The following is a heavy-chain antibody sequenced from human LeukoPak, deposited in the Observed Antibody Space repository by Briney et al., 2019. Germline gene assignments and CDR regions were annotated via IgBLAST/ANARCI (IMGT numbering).Heavy chain of an antibody. CDR1: VYTFTGYY. CDR3: AKDRLKRFGNYYDSSGYYGRWYFDL. Sequence: ASVTVSCKASVYTFTGYYMHWVRQAPGQGREGMGWINPNSCGTNYAQKFQGRVTITREPSISTAYIELNRLRSDDTAVYYRAKDRLKRFGNYYDSSGYYGRWYFDLWGRGTLVTVYS. V-gene: IGHV1-2*02. J-gene: IGHJ2*01. CDR2: INPNSCGT. D-gene: IGHD3-22*01.